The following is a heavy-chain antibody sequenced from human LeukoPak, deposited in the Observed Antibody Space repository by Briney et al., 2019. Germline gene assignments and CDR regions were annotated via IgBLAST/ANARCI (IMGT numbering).Heavy chain of an antibody. Sequence: SETLSLTCTVSGISLSTYYWSWVRQPPGKGLEWIGYVHHTGSADYNPSLKSRVTISLDMSKSKFSLKLTSATAADTAVYYCARDSWDYIAMDVWGPGTTVTVSS. CDR1: GISLSTYY. V-gene: IGHV4-59*01. J-gene: IGHJ6*02. D-gene: IGHD4/OR15-4a*01. CDR2: VHHTGSA. CDR3: ARDSWDYIAMDV.